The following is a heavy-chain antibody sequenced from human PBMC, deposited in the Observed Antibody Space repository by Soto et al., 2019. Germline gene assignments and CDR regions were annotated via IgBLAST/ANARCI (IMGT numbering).Heavy chain of an antibody. J-gene: IGHJ3*01. CDR3: ARFHYTVVTAFDL. CDR1: GGSLTNYF. CDR2: IRYSGKT. D-gene: IGHD2-2*02. Sequence: QVQLQESGPGLVEPSETLSLTCTVSGGSLTNYFWTWIRQSPGKGLEWIAYIRYSGKTDYNPSLKSRVTVSLDTPKNQLSLKLTSVTAADTAMYYCARFHYTVVTAFDLWCQGTMVIVYS. V-gene: IGHV4-59*01.